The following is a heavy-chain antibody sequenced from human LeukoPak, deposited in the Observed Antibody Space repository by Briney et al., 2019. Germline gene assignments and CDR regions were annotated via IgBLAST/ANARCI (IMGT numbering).Heavy chain of an antibody. CDR1: GFTVSSNY. D-gene: IGHD5-18*01. J-gene: IGHJ4*02. V-gene: IGHV3-66*01. CDR2: IYSGGNT. Sequence: GGSLRLSCAASGFTVSSNYMSWVRQTPGEGLEWVSVIYSGGNTYYADSVKGRFTISRDNSKNTLYLQMNSLRAEDTAVYYCARAKIGYSYLIDYWGQGTLVTVSS. CDR3: ARAKIGYSYLIDY.